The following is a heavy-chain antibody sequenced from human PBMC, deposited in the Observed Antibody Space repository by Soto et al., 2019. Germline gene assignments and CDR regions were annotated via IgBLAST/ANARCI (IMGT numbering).Heavy chain of an antibody. Sequence: EVQLVESGGGLVQPGGSLRLSCAASGFHFSTHWMTWVRQGPVKGLEWVADIKEDGSEKYYVDSVKGRFTMSRDNAQNSLYLQVNNLRVEDTAVYYCARIAAAGRGMDVWGRGTTVTVSS. CDR3: ARIAAAGRGMDV. CDR2: IKEDGSEK. CDR1: GFHFSTHW. J-gene: IGHJ6*04. V-gene: IGHV3-7*01. D-gene: IGHD6-13*01.